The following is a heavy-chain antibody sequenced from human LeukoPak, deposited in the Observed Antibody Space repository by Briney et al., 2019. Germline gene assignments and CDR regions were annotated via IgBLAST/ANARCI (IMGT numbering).Heavy chain of an antibody. D-gene: IGHD3-10*01. CDR2: IYSSGST. CDR3: ARTLSRRDPFDY. J-gene: IGHJ4*02. V-gene: IGHV4-59*01. Sequence: SETLSLTCTVSGASINSYYWSWIRQPPGKGLEWIGYIYSSGSTNYNPSLKSRVTISVDTSKNQFSLRLRSVTAADTAVYYCARTLSRRDPFDYWGQGTLVTVSS. CDR1: GASINSYY.